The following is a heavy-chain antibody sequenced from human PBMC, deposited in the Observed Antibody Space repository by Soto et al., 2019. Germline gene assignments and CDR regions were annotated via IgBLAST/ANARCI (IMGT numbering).Heavy chain of an antibody. J-gene: IGHJ6*02. Sequence: QAQLVQSGAEVKKPGASVKVSCKASGYTFTSYGINWVRQAPGQGLEWLGWISAYDGNTKYAQSVQGRVSMTTDTTTTTAYMALRSLRSDDTAMYYGARGGYYDSSGSRNYYYYGMNVWGQGTTVSVSS. V-gene: IGHV1-18*04. CDR3: ARGGYYDSSGSRNYYYYGMNV. CDR1: GYTFTSYG. CDR2: ISAYDGNT. D-gene: IGHD3-22*01.